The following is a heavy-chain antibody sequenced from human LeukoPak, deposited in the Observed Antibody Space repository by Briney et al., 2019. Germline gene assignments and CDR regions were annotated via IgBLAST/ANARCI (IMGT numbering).Heavy chain of an antibody. Sequence: SETLSLTCAVYGGSFSGYYWSWIRQPPGKGLEWTGYIYYSGSTNYNPSLKSRVTISVDTSKNQFSLKLSSVTAADTAVYYCARDRRNDYRADMDVWGQGTTVTVSS. D-gene: IGHD4-17*01. CDR1: GGSFSGYY. CDR2: IYYSGST. V-gene: IGHV4-59*01. J-gene: IGHJ6*02. CDR3: ARDRRNDYRADMDV.